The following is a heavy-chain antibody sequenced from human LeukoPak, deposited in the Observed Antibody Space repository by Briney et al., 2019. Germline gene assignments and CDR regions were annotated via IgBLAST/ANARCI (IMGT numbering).Heavy chain of an antibody. Sequence: GGSLRLSCAASGFTFSSYGMHWVRQAPGKGLEWVAFIRYDGSNKYYADSVKGRFTISRDNPKKSLYLQMNSLRAEDTAVYYCARGATTTRFGRFDPWGQGTPVIVSS. CDR2: IRYDGSNK. V-gene: IGHV3-30*02. D-gene: IGHD4-17*01. CDR3: ARGATTTRFGRFDP. J-gene: IGHJ5*02. CDR1: GFTFSSYG.